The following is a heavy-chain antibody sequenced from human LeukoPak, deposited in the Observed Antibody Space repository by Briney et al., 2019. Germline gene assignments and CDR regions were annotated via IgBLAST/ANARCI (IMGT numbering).Heavy chain of an antibody. D-gene: IGHD3-22*01. CDR1: GFTFSSSA. Sequence: AGGSLRLSCAASGFTFSSSAMSWVRQAPGKGLEWVSAISGSGGSTYYADSVKGRFTISRDNSKNTLYLQMNSLRAEDTAVYYCAKDWGVVAEYYFDYWGQGTLVTVSS. J-gene: IGHJ4*02. CDR3: AKDWGVVAEYYFDY. V-gene: IGHV3-23*01. CDR2: ISGSGGST.